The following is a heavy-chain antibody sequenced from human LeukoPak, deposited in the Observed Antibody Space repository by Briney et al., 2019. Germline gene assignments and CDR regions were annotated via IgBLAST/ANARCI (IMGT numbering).Heavy chain of an antibody. D-gene: IGHD5-12*01. CDR2: ISDDSSFT. J-gene: IGHJ4*02. V-gene: IGHV3-23*01. CDR3: AKGRCSGPGCDSFDY. Sequence: PGGSLRLSCAASGLVFGKYAMAWVRQAPGKGLECVSIISDDSSFTYYLDSVKGRSTIFRGNSKNTLYLHMNSLKAEDTAVYYCAKGRCSGPGCDSFDYWGQGALVTVSS. CDR1: GLVFGKYA.